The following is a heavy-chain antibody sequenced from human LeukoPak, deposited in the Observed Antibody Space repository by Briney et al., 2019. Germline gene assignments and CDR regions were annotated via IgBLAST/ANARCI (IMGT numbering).Heavy chain of an antibody. V-gene: IGHV3-9*01. CDR1: GFTFDDYA. Sequence: LRLSCAASGFTFDDYAMHWVRQAPGKGLEWVSGISWNSGSIGYADSVKGRFTISRDNAKNSLYLQMNSLRAEDTAVYYCARERSGYGGGFDYWGQGTLVTVSS. J-gene: IGHJ4*02. CDR3: ARERSGYGGGFDY. D-gene: IGHD5-12*01. CDR2: ISWNSGSI.